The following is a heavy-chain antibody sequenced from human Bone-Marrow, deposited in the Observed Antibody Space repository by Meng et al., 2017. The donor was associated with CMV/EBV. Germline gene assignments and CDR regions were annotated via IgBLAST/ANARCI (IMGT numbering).Heavy chain of an antibody. V-gene: IGHV3-11*04. D-gene: IGHD1-1*01. CDR1: GGSISSSSYY. Sequence: LSLTCTVSGGSISSSSYYWGWIRQPPGKGLEWVSYISSSGSTIYYADSVKGRFTISRDNAKNSLYLQMNSLGAEDTAVYYCAREGETGTPFDYWGQGTLVTVSS. J-gene: IGHJ4*02. CDR3: AREGETGTPFDY. CDR2: ISSSGSTI.